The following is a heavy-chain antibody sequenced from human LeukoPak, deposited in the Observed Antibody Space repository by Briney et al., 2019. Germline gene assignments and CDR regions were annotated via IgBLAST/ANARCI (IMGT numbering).Heavy chain of an antibody. J-gene: IGHJ3*02. Sequence: VASVKVSFMASVYTFTTYGSCTVRQAPEQRVEWMGWVSAYNGNTNYAQKLQGRVTMTQDTSANPAYMELGSLRSDGRAVYYFSRGLLSARARDVFDIWRQGTMLSVPS. CDR3: SRGLLSARARDVFDI. CDR1: VYTFTTYG. V-gene: IGHV1-18*01. D-gene: IGHD3-16*02. CDR2: VSAYNGNT.